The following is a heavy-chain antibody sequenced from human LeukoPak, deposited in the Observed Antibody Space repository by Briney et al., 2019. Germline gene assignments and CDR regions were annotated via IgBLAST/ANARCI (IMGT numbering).Heavy chain of an antibody. V-gene: IGHV1-69*10. D-gene: IGHD1-26*01. J-gene: IGHJ4*02. CDR2: IIPILGAS. CDR3: ARAAREGGIYYGGLYY. CDR1: GDGFSIFG. Sequence: ASVTVSCKASGDGFSIFGLTWVRLGPGQGLGWVGGIIPILGASQYAQRFQGRVTITADKSTSTAYMELSSLRSEDTAVYYCARAAREGGIYYGGLYYGGQGTLVTVSS.